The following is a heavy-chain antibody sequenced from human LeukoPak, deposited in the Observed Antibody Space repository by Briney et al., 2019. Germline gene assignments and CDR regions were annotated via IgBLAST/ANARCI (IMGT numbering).Heavy chain of an antibody. CDR3: ASGPGWSYYFDY. D-gene: IGHD3-10*01. J-gene: IGHJ4*02. Sequence: GGSLRLSCAASGFSFNYYAMHWVRQAPGKGLEWGAVISYDGSNKYYADSVKGRFPISRDNSKNTLYLQMNSLRAEDTAVYYCASGPGWSYYFDYWGQGTLVTVSS. V-gene: IGHV3-30*04. CDR2: ISYDGSNK. CDR1: GFSFNYYA.